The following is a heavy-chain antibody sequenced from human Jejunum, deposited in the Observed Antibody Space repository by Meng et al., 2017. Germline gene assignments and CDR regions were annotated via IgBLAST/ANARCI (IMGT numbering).Heavy chain of an antibody. CDR1: GGFRNTNDW. Sequence: QGQVQALGQGLVKPSGTLSLTCAVSGGFRNTNDWWGWIRQPPGKGLEWIGEISRSGRANYNPSLKGRVTISLDRSMNLFSLKLDSVTAADAAVYYCARDPRTNWASRFFDNWGQGTLVTVSS. CDR3: ARDPRTNWASRFFDN. V-gene: IGHV4-4*02. CDR2: ISRSGRA. D-gene: IGHD1/OR15-1a*01. J-gene: IGHJ4*02.